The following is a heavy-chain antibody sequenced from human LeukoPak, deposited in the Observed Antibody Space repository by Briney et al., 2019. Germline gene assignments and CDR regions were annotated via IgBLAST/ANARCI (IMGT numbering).Heavy chain of an antibody. CDR2: ISGSGGST. V-gene: IGHV3-23*01. D-gene: IGHD6-19*01. Sequence: AGGSLRLSCAASGFTFSSYATSWVRQAPGKGLEWVSAISGSGGSTYYADSVKGRFTISRDNSKNTLYLQMNSLRAEDTAVYYCAKRGIPSYSSGYYYFDYWGQGTLVTVSS. CDR3: AKRGIPSYSSGYYYFDY. J-gene: IGHJ4*02. CDR1: GFTFSSYA.